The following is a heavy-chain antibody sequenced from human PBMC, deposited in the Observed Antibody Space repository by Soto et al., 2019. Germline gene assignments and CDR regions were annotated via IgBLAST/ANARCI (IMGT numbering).Heavy chain of an antibody. D-gene: IGHD2-15*01. CDR3: ARGYCSGGSCYSRFFDY. J-gene: IGHJ4*02. CDR2: VYYSGST. V-gene: IGHV4-59*08. CDR1: GGSISSYY. Sequence: SETLSLICTVSGGSISSYYWSWIRQPPGKGLEWIGYVYYSGSTNYNPSLKSRVTISVDTSKNQFSLKLSSVTAADTAVYYCARGYCSGGSCYSRFFDYWGQGTLVTVSS.